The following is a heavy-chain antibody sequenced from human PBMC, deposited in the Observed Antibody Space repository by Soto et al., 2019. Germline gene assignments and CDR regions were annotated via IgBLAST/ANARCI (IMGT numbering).Heavy chain of an antibody. D-gene: IGHD3-10*01. CDR1: GVTVRRYG. J-gene: IGHJ3*02. V-gene: IGHV1-69*13. CDR3: ARESYSGSGSYHRDAFDI. Sequence: SXKISCRASGVTVRRYGIHLVRHAHEQGRERMGGIIPMSGAANYAQKFQGRVAISVDESTRAAYMELRSLKSEDTAMYYCARESYSGSGSYHRDAFDIWGQGTKVTFSS. CDR2: IIPMSGAA.